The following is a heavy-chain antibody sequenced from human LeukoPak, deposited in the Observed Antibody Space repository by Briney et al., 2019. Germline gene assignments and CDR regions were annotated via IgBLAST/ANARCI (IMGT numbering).Heavy chain of an antibody. J-gene: IGHJ4*02. CDR2: INPNSGGT. CDR3: ARDSVAAGTEFDW. D-gene: IGHD6-13*01. V-gene: IGHV1-2*02. Sequence: ASVKASCKASVFTLTGYYIHWVRQATGQGLEWMGWINPNSGGTKFAQKFQGRVTMTRDTSISTAYMELSSLRSDDTAVYYCARDSVAAGTEFDWWGQGTLVTVSS. CDR1: VFTLTGYY.